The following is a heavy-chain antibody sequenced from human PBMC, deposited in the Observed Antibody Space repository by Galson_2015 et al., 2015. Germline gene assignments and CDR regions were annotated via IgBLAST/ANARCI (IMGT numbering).Heavy chain of an antibody. D-gene: IGHD2-8*02. CDR1: GYSFTNYG. J-gene: IGHJ3*02. Sequence: SVKVSCKAPGYSFTNYGLGWVRQAPGQGLEWMGWIRPYNVNTNYARKFQGRVTMTSDTSTTTVYMELSSLRSDDTAVYYCARAGLLGDALDTWGQGTMVIVS. CDR2: IRPYNVNT. CDR3: ARAGLLGDALDT. V-gene: IGHV1-18*01.